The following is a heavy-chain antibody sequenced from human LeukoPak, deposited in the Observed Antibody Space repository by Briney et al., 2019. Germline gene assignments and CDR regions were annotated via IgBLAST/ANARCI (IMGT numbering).Heavy chain of an antibody. V-gene: IGHV1-8*01. CDR2: MDPNTGNT. J-gene: IGHJ3*02. D-gene: IGHD3-3*01. CDR3: ARERTLLRFLESDAFDI. CDR1: GYTFTSYD. Sequence: AASVKVSCKASGYTFTSYDINWVRQAPGQGLEWMGWMDPNTGNTGYAQKFQGRVTMTRDTSTSTVYMELSSLRSEDTAVYYCARERTLLRFLESDAFDIWGQGTMVTVSS.